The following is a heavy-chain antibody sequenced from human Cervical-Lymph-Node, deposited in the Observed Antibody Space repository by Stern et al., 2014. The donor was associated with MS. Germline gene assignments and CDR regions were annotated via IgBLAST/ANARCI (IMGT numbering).Heavy chain of an antibody. Sequence: VQLVESGGGVVQPGRSLRLSCAASGFVFRSYALHWVRQAPGTGMEWVPLISYDGRDKYYTDSVKGRFTVSRDNSNNTVDLEMNSLRLEDTAVYYCAKGGSGSYLDWGQGSLVTVSS. D-gene: IGHD1-26*01. CDR1: GFVFRSYA. CDR3: AKGGSGSYLD. J-gene: IGHJ4*02. CDR2: ISYDGRDK. V-gene: IGHV3-30*04.